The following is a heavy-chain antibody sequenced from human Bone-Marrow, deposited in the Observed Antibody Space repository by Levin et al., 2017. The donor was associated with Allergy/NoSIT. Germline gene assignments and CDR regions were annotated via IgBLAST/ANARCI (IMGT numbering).Heavy chain of an antibody. V-gene: IGHV3-53*01. CDR2: IYSGGNT. D-gene: IGHD3-10*01. J-gene: IGHJ4*02. Sequence: AGGSLRLSCAASGFTVSNNYMSWVRQAPGKGLEWVSLIYSGGNTVYSDSVKGRFTISRDNSKNTLYLQMNSLRAEDTAVYYCAGGPSRGYWGQGTLVTVSS. CDR1: GFTVSNNY. CDR3: AGGPSRGY.